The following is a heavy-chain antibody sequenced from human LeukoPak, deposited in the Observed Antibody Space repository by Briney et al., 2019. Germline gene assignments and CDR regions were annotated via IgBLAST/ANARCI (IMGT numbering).Heavy chain of an antibody. Sequence: PGGSLRLSCAASGFIFRSYGMNWVRQAPGKGLEWVSGIYTNGRDTRYAESVKGRFTISRGNSKNTLYLQMHSLRVEDTAVYYCAHLVLEYVGGLDVWGQGTTVTVSS. V-gene: IGHV3-23*05. CDR3: AHLVLEYVGGLDV. CDR1: GFIFRSYG. D-gene: IGHD3-3*01. J-gene: IGHJ6*02. CDR2: IYTNGRDT.